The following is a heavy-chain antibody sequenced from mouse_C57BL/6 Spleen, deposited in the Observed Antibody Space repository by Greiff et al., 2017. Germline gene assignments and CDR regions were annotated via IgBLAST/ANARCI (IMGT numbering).Heavy chain of an antibody. CDR3: ATTYYGSGGAMDY. J-gene: IGHJ4*01. CDR2: INPNNGGT. V-gene: IGHV1-18*01. D-gene: IGHD1-1*01. CDR1: GYTFTDYN. Sequence: VQLQQSGPELVKPGASVKIPCKASGYTFTDYNMDWVKQSHGKSLEWIGDINPNNGGTIYNQKFKGKATLTVDKSSSTAYMELRSLTSEDTAGYYCATTYYGSGGAMDYWGQGTSVTVSS.